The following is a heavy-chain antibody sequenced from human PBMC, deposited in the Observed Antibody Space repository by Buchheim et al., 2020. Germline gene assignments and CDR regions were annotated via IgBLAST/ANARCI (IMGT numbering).Heavy chain of an antibody. CDR3: AREGGPWIQLSPYYFDY. D-gene: IGHD5-18*01. Sequence: EVQLVESGGGLVQPGGSLRLSCAASGFTFSSYWMSWVRKAPGKGLEWVANIKQDGSEKYYVDSVKGRFTISRDNAKNSLYLQMNSLRAEDTAVYYCAREGGPWIQLSPYYFDYWGQGTL. CDR1: GFTFSSYW. CDR2: IKQDGSEK. V-gene: IGHV3-7*01. J-gene: IGHJ4*02.